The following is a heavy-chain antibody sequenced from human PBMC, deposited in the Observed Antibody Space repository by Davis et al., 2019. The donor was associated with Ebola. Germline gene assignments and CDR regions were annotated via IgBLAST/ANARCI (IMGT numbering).Heavy chain of an antibody. CDR3: ARDVVVVAATDWFDP. D-gene: IGHD2-15*01. J-gene: IGHJ5*02. V-gene: IGHV1-18*01. Sequence: AASVKVSCKASGYTFTSCGISWVRQAPGQGLEWMGWISAYTGDTNYAQKFQGRVTMTTDTSTNTAYMELRSLRSDDTAVYYCARDVVVVAATDWFDPWGQGTLVTVSS. CDR2: ISAYTGDT. CDR1: GYTFTSCG.